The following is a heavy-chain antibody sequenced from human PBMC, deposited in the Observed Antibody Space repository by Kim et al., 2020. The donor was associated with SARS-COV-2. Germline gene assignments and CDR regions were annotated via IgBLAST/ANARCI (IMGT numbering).Heavy chain of an antibody. D-gene: IGHD3-22*01. CDR1: GFTFSSYA. CDR3: AREMGDVSHATTYYYDSSGYWIYYGMDV. V-gene: IGHV3-30*04. Sequence: GGSLRLSCAASGFTFSSYAMHWVRQAPGKGLEWVAVISYDGSNKYYADSVKGRFTISRDNSKNTLYLQMNSLRAEDTAVYYCAREMGDVSHATTYYYDSSGYWIYYGMDVWGQGTTVTVSS. J-gene: IGHJ6*02. CDR2: ISYDGSNK.